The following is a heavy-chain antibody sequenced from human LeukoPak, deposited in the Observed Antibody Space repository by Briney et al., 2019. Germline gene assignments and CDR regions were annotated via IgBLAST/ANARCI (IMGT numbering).Heavy chain of an antibody. CDR2: IRYDGSNK. V-gene: IGHV3-30*02. Sequence: GGSLRLSCAASGFTFSSYGMHWVRQAPGKGLEWVAFIRYDGSNKYYADSVKGRFTISRDNSKNTLYLQMNSLRAEDTAVYCCAKEGYSLYYFDYWGQGTLVTVSS. D-gene: IGHD5-18*01. J-gene: IGHJ4*02. CDR1: GFTFSSYG. CDR3: AKEGYSLYYFDY.